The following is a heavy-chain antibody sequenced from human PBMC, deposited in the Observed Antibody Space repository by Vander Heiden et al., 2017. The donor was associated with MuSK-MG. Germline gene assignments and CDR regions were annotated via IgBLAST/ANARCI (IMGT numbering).Heavy chain of an antibody. CDR1: GGPISRGGYY. CDR3: AREAPMVRGEDWFDP. D-gene: IGHD3-10*01. J-gene: IGHJ5*02. Sequence: QVQLPESGPGLVKPSQPLSLPCTVPGGPISRGGYYWSWIRQHPGKGLEWIGYIYYSGSTYYNPSLKSRVTISVDTSKNQFSLKLSSVTAADTAVYYCAREAPMVRGEDWFDPWGQGTLVTVSS. CDR2: IYYSGST. V-gene: IGHV4-31*03.